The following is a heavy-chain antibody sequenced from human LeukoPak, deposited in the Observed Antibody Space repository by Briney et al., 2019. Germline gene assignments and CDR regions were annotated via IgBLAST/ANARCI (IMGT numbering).Heavy chain of an antibody. CDR2: IYYSGST. CDR1: GGSISSYY. V-gene: IGHV4-59*01. Sequence: SETLSLTCTVSGGSISSYYWSWIRQPPGKGLEWIGYIYYSGSTNYNPSHKSRVTISVDTSKNQFSLKLSSVTAADTAVYYGAREGGYCSSTSCPRNYYYGMDVWGKGTTVTVSS. J-gene: IGHJ6*04. CDR3: AREGGYCSSTSCPRNYYYGMDV. D-gene: IGHD2-2*01.